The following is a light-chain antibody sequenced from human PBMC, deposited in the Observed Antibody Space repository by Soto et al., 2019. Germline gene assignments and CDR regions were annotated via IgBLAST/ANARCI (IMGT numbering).Light chain of an antibody. CDR3: HSYNTAAFT. CDR1: QDIRKY. CDR2: GAS. J-gene: IGKJ3*01. V-gene: IGKV1-27*01. Sequence: DIQMTQSPSSLSASVGDRVTITCRASQDIRKYLAWYQQRPGKVPTLLIYGASTLQSGAPSRFSGSGSGTDYTLTISSLQPEDVAIYYCHSYNTAAFTFGPGTKVNIK.